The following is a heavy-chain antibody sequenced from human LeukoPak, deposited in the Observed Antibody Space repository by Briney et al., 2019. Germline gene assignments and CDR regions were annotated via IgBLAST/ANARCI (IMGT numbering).Heavy chain of an antibody. CDR2: INPSGGST. J-gene: IGHJ1*01. V-gene: IGHV1-46*01. CDR3: ARSGAKPTYYYDSSGYYPSPEYFQH. Sequence: ASVKVSCKASGYTFTSYYMHWVRQAPGQGLEWMGIINPSGGSTSYAQKFQGRVTITADESTSTAYMELSSLRSEDTAVYYCARSGAKPTYYYDSSGYYPSPEYFQHWGQGTLVTVSS. D-gene: IGHD3-22*01. CDR1: GYTFTSYY.